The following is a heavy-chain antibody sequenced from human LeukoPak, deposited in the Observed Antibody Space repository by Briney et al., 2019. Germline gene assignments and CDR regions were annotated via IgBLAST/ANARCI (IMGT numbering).Heavy chain of an antibody. CDR1: GYTFTSYH. V-gene: IGHV1-18*04. CDR3: ARDARIAARRKNWFDP. D-gene: IGHD6-6*01. J-gene: IGHJ5*02. Sequence: ASVKVSCKASGYTFTSYHMHWVRQAPGQGLEWMGWISAYNGNTNYAQKLQGRVTMTTDTSTSAAYMELRSLRSDDTAVYYCARDARIAARRKNWFDPWGQGTLVTVSS. CDR2: ISAYNGNT.